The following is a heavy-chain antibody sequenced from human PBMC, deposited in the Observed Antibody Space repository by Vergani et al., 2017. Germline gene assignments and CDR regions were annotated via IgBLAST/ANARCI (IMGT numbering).Heavy chain of an antibody. CDR3: SRGRGYSFGYSDY. D-gene: IGHD5-18*01. Sequence: EVQLVETGGGLIQPGGSLRLSCAASGFTVSSNYMSWVRQAPGKGLEWVSVIYSGCSTYYADSVKGRFTISRDNSKRLAYLQLSGLKTEDTAVYFCSRGRGYSFGYSDYWGQGTLVTVSS. CDR1: GFTVSSNY. J-gene: IGHJ4*02. CDR2: IYSGCST. V-gene: IGHV3-53*02.